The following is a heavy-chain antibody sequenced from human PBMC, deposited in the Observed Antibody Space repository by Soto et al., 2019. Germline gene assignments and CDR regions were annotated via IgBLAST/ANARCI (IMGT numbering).Heavy chain of an antibody. D-gene: IGHD1-1*01. Sequence: QVQLVQSGAEVKKPGASVKVSCKPSGYTFPSYGISWVRQAPGQGLEWLGWINVHNGNTKYAQRFQDRVTMTRDTSTSIAYMELRSLTSDDTAVYYCARDAVNWNDGMDDDFYGMDVWGQGTTVTVSS. CDR1: GYTFPSYG. CDR2: INVHNGNT. J-gene: IGHJ6*01. CDR3: ARDAVNWNDGMDDDFYGMDV. V-gene: IGHV1-18*01.